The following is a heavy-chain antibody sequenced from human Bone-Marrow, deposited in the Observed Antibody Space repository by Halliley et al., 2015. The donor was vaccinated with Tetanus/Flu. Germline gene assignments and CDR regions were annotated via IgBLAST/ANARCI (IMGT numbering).Heavy chain of an antibody. V-gene: IGHV3-15*01. Sequence: SLRLSCTASRFTFSTFSYSMSWVRQSPGKGLEWVGRVKSRADGTTTDYAAPVKGRFTISRDDSKTTVFLQMNSLKTEDTAVYYCATECSSASCYDSYLDSWGQGTLVTVSS. CDR3: ATECSSASCYDSYLDS. CDR1: RFTFSTFSYS. CDR2: VKSRADGTTT. D-gene: IGHD2-2*01. J-gene: IGHJ4*02.